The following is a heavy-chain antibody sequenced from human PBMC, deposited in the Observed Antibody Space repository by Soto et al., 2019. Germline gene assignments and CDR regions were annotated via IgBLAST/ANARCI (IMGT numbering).Heavy chain of an antibody. J-gene: IGHJ4*02. Sequence: GGSLRLSCAASGFTFSSYGMHWVRQAPGKGLEWVAVISYDGSNKYYADSVKGRFTISRDNSKNTPYLQMNSLRAEDTAVYYCAKDRPRIPKYSSSEAFFDYWGQGT. CDR3: AKDRPRIPKYSSSEAFFDY. CDR1: GFTFSSYG. V-gene: IGHV3-30*18. CDR2: ISYDGSNK. D-gene: IGHD6-6*01.